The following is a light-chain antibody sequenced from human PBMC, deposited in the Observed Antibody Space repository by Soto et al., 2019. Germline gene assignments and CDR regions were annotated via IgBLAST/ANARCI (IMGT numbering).Light chain of an antibody. Sequence: QSVLTQPASVSGSPGQSITISCIGASSDVGSYNLVSWYQQYSGKAPKLMIYEGTKRPSGVSNRFSGSKSGNTASLTISGLQAEDEADHYCCSYAGSFTFVFGTGTKVTVL. CDR1: SSDVGSYNL. CDR2: EGT. CDR3: CSYAGSFTFV. J-gene: IGLJ1*01. V-gene: IGLV2-23*01.